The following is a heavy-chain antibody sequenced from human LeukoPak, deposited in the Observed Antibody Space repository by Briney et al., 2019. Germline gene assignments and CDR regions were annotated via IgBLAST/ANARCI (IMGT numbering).Heavy chain of an antibody. Sequence: ASVKVSCKASGYTFTGYYMHWVRQAPGQGLEWMGWINPNTGATKYAEKFQGRVTMTRDTSISTAYMELSRLRSDDTAVYYFARSPFRYCSSTSCYTFDYWGQGTLVTVSS. J-gene: IGHJ4*02. CDR1: GYTFTGYY. CDR3: ARSPFRYCSSTSCYTFDY. V-gene: IGHV1-2*02. CDR2: INPNTGAT. D-gene: IGHD2-2*02.